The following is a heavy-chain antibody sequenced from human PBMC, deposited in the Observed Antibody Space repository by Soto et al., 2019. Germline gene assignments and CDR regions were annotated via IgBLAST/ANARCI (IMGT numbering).Heavy chain of an antibody. CDR3: ARDKGLSGYYAFDI. V-gene: IGHV3-30-3*01. D-gene: IGHD3-22*01. CDR1: GFTFSSYA. CDR2: ISYDGSNK. Sequence: GGSLRLSCAASGFTFSSYAMHWVRQAPGKGLEWVAVISYDGSNKYYADSVKGRFTISRDNSKNTLYLQMNSLRAEDTAVYYCARDKGLSGYYAFDIWGQGTMVTVSS. J-gene: IGHJ3*02.